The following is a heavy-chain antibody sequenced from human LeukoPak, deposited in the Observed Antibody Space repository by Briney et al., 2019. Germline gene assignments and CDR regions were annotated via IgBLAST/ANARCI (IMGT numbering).Heavy chain of an antibody. Sequence: GGSLRLSCAASGFTFSSYTMNWVRQAPGKGLEWVSSISSRSTYIYYADSVKGRFTISRDNAKNSLYLQMNSLRAEDTAVYYCARGTFYFDAFDYWGQGTLVTVSS. CDR1: GFTFSSYT. CDR2: ISSRSTYI. J-gene: IGHJ4*02. CDR3: ARGTFYFDAFDY. D-gene: IGHD3-22*01. V-gene: IGHV3-21*01.